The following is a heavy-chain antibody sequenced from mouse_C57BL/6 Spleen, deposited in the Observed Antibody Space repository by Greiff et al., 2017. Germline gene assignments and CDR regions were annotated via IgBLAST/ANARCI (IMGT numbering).Heavy chain of an antibody. D-gene: IGHD2-4*01. Sequence: EVQLQQSGPGLVKPSQSLSLTCSVTGYSITSGYYWNWIRQFPGNKLEWMGYISYDGSNNYNPSLKNRISITRDTSKNQFFLKLNSVTTEDTATYYCARERDYDDYWYFDVWGTGTTVTVSS. V-gene: IGHV3-6*01. CDR2: ISYDGSN. J-gene: IGHJ1*03. CDR1: GYSITSGYY. CDR3: ARERDYDDYWYFDV.